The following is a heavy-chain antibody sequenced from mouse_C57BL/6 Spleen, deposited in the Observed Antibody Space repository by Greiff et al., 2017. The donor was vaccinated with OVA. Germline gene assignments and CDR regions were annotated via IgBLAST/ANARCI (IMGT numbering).Heavy chain of an antibody. D-gene: IGHD2-4*01. CDR3: AREQIYYDYDEAIDY. Sequence: QVQLQQPGAELVKPGASVKLSCKASGYTFTSYWMHWVKQRPGQGLEWIGMIPPNSGSTYYNEKFKSKATLTVDKSSSTAYMQLSSLTSEDSAVYYCAREQIYYDYDEAIDYWGQGTSVTVSS. CDR2: IPPNSGST. CDR1: GYTFTSYW. V-gene: IGHV1-64*01. J-gene: IGHJ4*01.